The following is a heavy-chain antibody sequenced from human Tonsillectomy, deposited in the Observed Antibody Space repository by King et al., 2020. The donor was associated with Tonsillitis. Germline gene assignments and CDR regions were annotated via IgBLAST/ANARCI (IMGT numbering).Heavy chain of an antibody. V-gene: IGHV4-38-2*01. CDR1: GYSISSGYY. D-gene: IGHD1-26*01. J-gene: IGHJ4*02. Sequence: VQLQESGPGLVKPSETLSITCAVSGYSISSGYYWGWVRQPTGKGLEWIGIIYHSGSTYYNPSIKSRVTISVDTSKNQFSLKMTSVTAADTAVYYCARLCGSYYYFDSWGQGTLVTVSS. CDR2: IYHSGST. CDR3: ARLCGSYYYFDS.